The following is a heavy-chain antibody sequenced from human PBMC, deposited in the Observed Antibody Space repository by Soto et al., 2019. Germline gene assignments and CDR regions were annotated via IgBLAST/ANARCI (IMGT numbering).Heavy chain of an antibody. J-gene: IGHJ6*02. D-gene: IGHD2-2*01. Sequence: GVSLRLSCAASGFTFSWYGIHWVRQAPGKGLEWVAVIWYEGSNKYYADSGKGRFIISRHDSMNTVYLQMNSLRAEDTAVYSCARCTRPYFQYGMDVWGQGTTVTLSS. CDR2: IWYEGSNK. CDR3: ARCTRPYFQYGMDV. CDR1: GFTFSWYG. V-gene: IGHV3-33*01.